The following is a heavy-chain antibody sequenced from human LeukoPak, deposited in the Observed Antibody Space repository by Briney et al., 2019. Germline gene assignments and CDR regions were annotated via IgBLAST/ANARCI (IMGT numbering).Heavy chain of an antibody. Sequence: SQTLSLTCAISGDSVSSNSAAWNWIRQSPSRGLEWLGRTYYRSKWYNDYAVSVKSRITINPDTFKNQFSLQLNSVTPEDTAVYYCARGRITMVRGVISPLYYYGMDVWGQGTTVTVSS. CDR2: TYYRSKWYN. V-gene: IGHV6-1*01. CDR3: ARGRITMVRGVISPLYYYGMDV. D-gene: IGHD3-10*01. J-gene: IGHJ6*02. CDR1: GDSVSSNSAA.